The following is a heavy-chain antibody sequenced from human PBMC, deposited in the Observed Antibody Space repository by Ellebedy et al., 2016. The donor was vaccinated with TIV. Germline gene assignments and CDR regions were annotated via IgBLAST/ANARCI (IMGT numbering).Heavy chain of an antibody. Sequence: ASVKVSCXASGYTFTAYHLHWVRQAPGQGLEWMGWINPNSGATKFAQIFQDRVSMTKDTSITTAYMELSGLRADDTAVYYCARDQWLVADFDYWGQGTLVTVSS. D-gene: IGHD6-19*01. CDR3: ARDQWLVADFDY. CDR1: GYTFTAYH. CDR2: INPNSGAT. J-gene: IGHJ4*02. V-gene: IGHV1-2*02.